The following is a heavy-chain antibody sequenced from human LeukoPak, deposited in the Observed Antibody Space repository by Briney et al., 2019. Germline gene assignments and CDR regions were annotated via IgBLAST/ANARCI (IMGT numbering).Heavy chain of an antibody. CDR1: GFTFSSYA. CDR3: AKGRYYYDSSGYYAPDY. V-gene: IGHV3-23*01. D-gene: IGHD3-22*01. J-gene: IGHJ4*02. Sequence: GGSLRLSCAASGFTFSSYAMSWVRQAPGKGLEWVSAISGSSGSTYYADSVKGRFTISRDNSKNTLYLQMNSLRAEDTAVCYCAKGRYYYDSSGYYAPDYWGQGTLVTVSS. CDR2: ISGSSGST.